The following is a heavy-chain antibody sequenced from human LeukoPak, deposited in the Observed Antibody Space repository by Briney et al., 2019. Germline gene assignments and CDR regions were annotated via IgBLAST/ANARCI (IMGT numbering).Heavy chain of an antibody. CDR1: GFTFSNYA. D-gene: IGHD6-19*01. CDR3: ARASQWLAFDY. CDR2: IYDGDNT. J-gene: IGHJ4*02. Sequence: GGSLRLSCSASGFTFSNYAMHWVRQAPGRGLEWVSVIYDGDNTNYADSVKGRFTISRDNSKNTLYLQMNSLRAEDTAVYYCARASQWLAFDYWGQGTLVTVSS. V-gene: IGHV3-66*01.